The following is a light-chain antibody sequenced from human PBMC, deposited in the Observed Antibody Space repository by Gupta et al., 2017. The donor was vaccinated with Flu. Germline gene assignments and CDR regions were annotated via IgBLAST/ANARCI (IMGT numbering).Light chain of an antibody. J-gene: IGKJ1*01. V-gene: IGKV1-39*01. Sequence: DTQMTQSPSSLSASVGDRVTITCRASQSISSYLNWYQQKPGKAPNLLIYAASSLQSGVPSRFSGSGSGTDFTLTISRLQPEDFATYYCQQSHSIPLTFVQGTEVEIK. CDR2: AAS. CDR3: QQSHSIPLT. CDR1: QSISSY.